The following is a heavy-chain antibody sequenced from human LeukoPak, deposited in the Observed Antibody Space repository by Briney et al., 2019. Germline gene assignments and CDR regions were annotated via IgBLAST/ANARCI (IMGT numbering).Heavy chain of an antibody. CDR1: GFTFSSYG. V-gene: IGHV3-30*18. CDR3: AKDPFEQRVLYYFDY. J-gene: IGHJ4*02. D-gene: IGHD6-25*01. Sequence: GGSLRLSCAASGFTFSSYGMHWVRQAPGKGLEWVAVISYDGSNKYYADSVKGRFTISRDNSKNTLYLQMNSLRAKDTAVYYCAKDPFEQRVLYYFDYWGQGTLVTVSS. CDR2: ISYDGSNK.